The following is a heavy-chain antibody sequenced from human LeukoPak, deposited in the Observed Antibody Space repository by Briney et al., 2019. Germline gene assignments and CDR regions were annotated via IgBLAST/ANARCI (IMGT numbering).Heavy chain of an antibody. J-gene: IGHJ4*02. CDR3: ARHSGPQQQVVKAYDY. CDR2: ISYSGST. Sequence: SETLSLTCTVSGGSISGYFWSWIRQSPGKGLEWIAYISYSGSTKYSPSLKSRVTVSVDTSKNQFSLKLSSVTAADTAVYYCARHSGPQQQVVKAYDYWGQETLVTVSS. D-gene: IGHD6-13*01. V-gene: IGHV4-59*08. CDR1: GGSISGYF.